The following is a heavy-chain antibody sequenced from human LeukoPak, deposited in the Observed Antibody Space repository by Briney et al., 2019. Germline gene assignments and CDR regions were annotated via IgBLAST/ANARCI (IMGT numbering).Heavy chain of an antibody. D-gene: IGHD6-6*01. CDR1: GFTFSSYG. CDR2: ISYDGSYK. CDR3: AKDGRALQLDY. Sequence: GRSLRLSCAASGFTFSSYGMHWVRQAPGKGLEGVAVISYDGSYKYYADSVKGRFTISRDNSKNTLYLQMNSLRAEDTTVYYCAKDGRALQLDYWGQGTLATVSS. J-gene: IGHJ4*02. V-gene: IGHV3-30*18.